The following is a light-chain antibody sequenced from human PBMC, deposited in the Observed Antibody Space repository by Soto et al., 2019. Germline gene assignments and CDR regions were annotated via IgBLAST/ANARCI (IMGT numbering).Light chain of an antibody. CDR2: DVS. V-gene: IGLV2-14*03. Sequence: QSALTQPASVSGSPGQSITISCTGTSSDIGGYNFVSWYQHHPGKAPKLLVHDVSNRPSGVSSRFSGSKSGNTASLTISGLQVEDEADYYCNSYRTVSTYVFGTGTKLTVL. J-gene: IGLJ1*01. CDR3: NSYRTVSTYV. CDR1: SSDIGGYNF.